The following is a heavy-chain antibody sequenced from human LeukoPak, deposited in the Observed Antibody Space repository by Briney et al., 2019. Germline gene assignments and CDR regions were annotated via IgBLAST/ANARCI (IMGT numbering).Heavy chain of an antibody. CDR3: ARESAPGYIDY. CDR2: IWYDGSNK. D-gene: IGHD6-13*01. V-gene: IGHV3-33*01. CDR1: GFTFSSYG. Sequence: GGSLRLSCAASGFTFSSYGMHWVRQAPGKGLEWVAVIWYDGSNKYYADSVKGRFTISRDNSKNTVFLQMNSLRVEDTAVYYCARESAPGYIDYWGQGTLVTVSS. J-gene: IGHJ4*02.